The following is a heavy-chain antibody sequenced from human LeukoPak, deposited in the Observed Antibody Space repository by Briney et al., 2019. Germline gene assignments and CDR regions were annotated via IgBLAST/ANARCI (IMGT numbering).Heavy chain of an antibody. CDR3: ARYFYDSSGYNGYDNWFDP. Sequence: GGSRRLSCAASGFTFSSYEMNWVRQAPGKGLEWVSYISSIGLTIYYSEFVKGRFTISRDSAKKSLYLQMNSLRAEDTAVYYCARYFYDSSGYNGYDNWFDPWGQGTLVTVS. D-gene: IGHD3-22*01. CDR1: GFTFSSYE. CDR2: ISSIGLTI. V-gene: IGHV3-48*03. J-gene: IGHJ5*02.